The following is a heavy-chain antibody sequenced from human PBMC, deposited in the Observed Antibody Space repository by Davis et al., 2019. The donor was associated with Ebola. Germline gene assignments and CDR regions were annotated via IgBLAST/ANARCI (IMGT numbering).Heavy chain of an antibody. CDR2: ISGSGYST. J-gene: IGHJ4*02. CDR3: AKDLGSAGWYFDY. Sequence: GESLKISCAASGYTFSSYAMTWVRQAPGKGLEWVSAISGSGYSTYYADSVKGRFTISRDNSENTLYLQMNSLRAEDTAIYYCAKDLGSAGWYFDYWGQGTLVTVSS. V-gene: IGHV3-23*01. D-gene: IGHD6-19*01. CDR1: GYTFSSYA.